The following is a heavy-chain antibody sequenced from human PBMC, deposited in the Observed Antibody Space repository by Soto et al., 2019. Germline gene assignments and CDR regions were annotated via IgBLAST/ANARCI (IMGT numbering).Heavy chain of an antibody. CDR2: IIPISGTA. J-gene: IGHJ6*02. D-gene: IGHD2-2*01. CDR3: ARLQGSSTSLEIYYYYYYGMDV. Sequence: QVQLVQSEAEVKKPGSSVKVSCKASGGTFSSYAISWVRQAPVQGLEWMGGIIPISGTANYAHKFQGRVTITADESTSTAYMELSSLRSDDTAVYYCARLQGSSTSLEIYYYYYYGMDVWGQGTTVTVSS. V-gene: IGHV1-69*01. CDR1: GGTFSSYA.